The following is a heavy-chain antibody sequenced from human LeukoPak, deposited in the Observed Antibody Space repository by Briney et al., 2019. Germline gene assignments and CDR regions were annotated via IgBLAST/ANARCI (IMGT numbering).Heavy chain of an antibody. J-gene: IGHJ3*02. D-gene: IGHD1-26*01. CDR1: GFTFSSYA. CDR2: ITFNSNYI. Sequence: PGGSLRLSCAASGFTFSSYAMNWVRQAPGKGLECVSSITFNSNYIYYADSVEGRFTISRDNAQNSLYLQMDSLRAEDTAVYYCARARKIVGAFDIWGQGTMVIVSS. V-gene: IGHV3-21*01. CDR3: ARARKIVGAFDI.